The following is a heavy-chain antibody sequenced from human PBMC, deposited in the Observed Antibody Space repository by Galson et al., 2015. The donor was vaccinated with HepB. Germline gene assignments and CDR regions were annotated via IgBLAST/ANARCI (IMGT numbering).Heavy chain of an antibody. CDR2: ISSSSSTI. Sequence: SLRLSCAASGFTFNSYSMNWVRQAPGKELEWVSYISSSSSTISYADSVKGRFTISRDNAKNSLYLQMNSLRAEDTAVYYCARERSGYYGDYWGQGTLVTVSS. J-gene: IGHJ4*02. D-gene: IGHD5-12*01. V-gene: IGHV3-48*04. CDR3: ARERSGYYGDY. CDR1: GFTFNSYS.